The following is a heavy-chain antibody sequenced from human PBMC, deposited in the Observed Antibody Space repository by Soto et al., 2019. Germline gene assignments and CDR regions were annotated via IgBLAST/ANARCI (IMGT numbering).Heavy chain of an antibody. D-gene: IGHD6-13*01. CDR1: GFTFDDYA. J-gene: IGHJ4*02. CDR2: ISWNSGSI. V-gene: IGHV3-9*01. Sequence: GGSLRLSCAASGFTFDDYAMHWVRQAPGKGLEWVSGISWNSGSIGYADSVKGRFTISRDNAKNSLYLQMNSLRAEDTALYYCAKAFHSSSWYSPFRSFGYWGQGTLVTVSS. CDR3: AKAFHSSSWYSPFRSFGY.